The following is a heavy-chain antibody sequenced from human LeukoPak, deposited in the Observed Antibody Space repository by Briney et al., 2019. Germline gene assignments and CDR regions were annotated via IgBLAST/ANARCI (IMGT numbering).Heavy chain of an antibody. CDR2: IYYSGST. CDR3: ARDSQSYYTRWFDP. Sequence: PSETLSLTCTVYGGSISSYYWSWIRQRPGKGLEWIGYIYYSGSTNYNPSLKSRVTISVDTSKNQFSLKLSSVTAADTAVYYCARDSQSYYTRWFDPWGQGTLVTVSS. CDR1: GGSISSYY. J-gene: IGHJ5*02. V-gene: IGHV4-59*01. D-gene: IGHD3-3*01.